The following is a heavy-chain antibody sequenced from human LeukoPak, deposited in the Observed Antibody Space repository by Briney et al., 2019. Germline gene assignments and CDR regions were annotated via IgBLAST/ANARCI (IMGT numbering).Heavy chain of an antibody. CDR2: ISSSSSYI. CDR3: ARGFPRETYYYDSSGYDPGDYYFDY. D-gene: IGHD3-22*01. J-gene: IGHJ4*02. CDR1: GFTFSSYS. Sequence: PGGSLRLSCAASGFTFSSYSMNWVRQAPGKGLEWVSSISSSSSYIYYADSVKGRFTISRDNAKNSLYLQMNSLRAEDTAVYYCARGFPRETYYYDSSGYDPGDYYFDYWGQGTLVTVSS. V-gene: IGHV3-21*01.